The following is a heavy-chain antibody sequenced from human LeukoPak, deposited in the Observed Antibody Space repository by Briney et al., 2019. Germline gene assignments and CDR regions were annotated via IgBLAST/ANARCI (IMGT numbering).Heavy chain of an antibody. CDR1: GGSFSGYY. CDR3: ARFPSGRPVDY. V-gene: IGHV4-34*01. J-gene: IGHJ4*02. Sequence: SETLSLTCAVYGGSFSGYYWSWIRQPPGKGLEWIGEINHSGSTNYNPSLKSRVTISVDTSKNQFSLKLSSVTAADTAVYYCARFPSGRPVDYWGQGTLVTVSS. CDR2: INHSGST. D-gene: IGHD6-6*01.